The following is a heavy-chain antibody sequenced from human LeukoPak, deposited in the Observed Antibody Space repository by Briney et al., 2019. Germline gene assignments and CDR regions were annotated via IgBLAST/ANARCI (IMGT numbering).Heavy chain of an antibody. CDR2: ISDNA. V-gene: IGHV3-23*01. J-gene: IGHJ4*02. Sequence: GGSLRLSCAASGFTLSSYAMSWVRQTPGKGLEWVSTISDNAYYADSVKGRFTISRDNSKNTLHLQMNSLRAEDTALYYCAVSPTCGRDCSHLRGTFECWGQGTLATVSS. CDR3: AVSPTCGRDCSHLRGTFEC. CDR1: GFTLSSYA. D-gene: IGHD2-21*02.